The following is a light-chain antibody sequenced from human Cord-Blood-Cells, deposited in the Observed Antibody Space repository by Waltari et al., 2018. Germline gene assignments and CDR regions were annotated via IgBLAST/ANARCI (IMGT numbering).Light chain of an antibody. J-gene: IGLJ2*01. Sequence: QSALTQPASVSGSPGQSITISCTGTSSDVGSYNLFSWYQQHPGKAPKLMISEGSKRPSGFPIRFSGSKSGTTASLTISGLQAEDEADYYCCSYAGSSTFVVFGGGTKLTVL. CDR3: CSYAGSSTFVV. CDR1: SSDVGSYNL. CDR2: EGS. V-gene: IGLV2-23*03.